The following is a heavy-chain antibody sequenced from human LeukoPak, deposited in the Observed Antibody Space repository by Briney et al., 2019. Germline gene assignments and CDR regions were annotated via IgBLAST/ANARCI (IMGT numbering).Heavy chain of an antibody. CDR3: AGYNYGHFDY. CDR2: IYSSGST. D-gene: IGHD5-18*01. J-gene: IGHJ4*02. CDR1: GGSISSYY. V-gene: IGHV4-4*07. Sequence: SETLSLTCTVSGGSISSYYWNWIRQPAGKGLEWIGRIYSSGSTNYNPPLKSRVTMSVDTSKNQFSLKVRSVTAADTAVYYCAGYNYGHFDYWGQGTLVTVSS.